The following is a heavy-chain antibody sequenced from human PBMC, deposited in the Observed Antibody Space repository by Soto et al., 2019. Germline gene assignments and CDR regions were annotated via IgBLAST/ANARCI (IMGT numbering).Heavy chain of an antibody. J-gene: IGHJ5*02. D-gene: IGHD2-8*01. Sequence: GGSLRLSCAASGSTFSRFGMHWVRQAPGKGLEWVALISYDGGNQYYGDSARGRFTITRDNSKNTVFLQMNSLREEDTAVYYCAKDGCPDGICYVRDHWFDPWGQGAQVTVSS. CDR3: AKDGCPDGICYVRDHWFDP. CDR2: ISYDGGNQ. CDR1: GSTFSRFG. V-gene: IGHV3-30*18.